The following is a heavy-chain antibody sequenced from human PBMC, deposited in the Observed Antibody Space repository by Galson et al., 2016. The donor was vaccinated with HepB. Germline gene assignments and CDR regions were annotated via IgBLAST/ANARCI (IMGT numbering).Heavy chain of an antibody. Sequence: SETLSLTCAVSGDSLSSGHWWSWVRQPPGKGLEWIGELFQSGTTHYRPSLESRLNMSVDKAQNQFSLKVSSVTAAATAVYYCARWAEHRVVESGADHYYFDHWGQGILVAVSS. J-gene: IGHJ4*02. V-gene: IGHV4-4*02. CDR3: ARWAEHRVVESGADHYYFDH. CDR2: LFQSGTT. CDR1: GDSLSSGHW. D-gene: IGHD1-14*01.